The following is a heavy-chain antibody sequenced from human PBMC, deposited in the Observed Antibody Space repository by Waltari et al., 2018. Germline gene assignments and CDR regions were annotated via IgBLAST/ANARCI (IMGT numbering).Heavy chain of an antibody. CDR3: ARAVGSGDFYYMDV. CDR1: GGHARSVGSY. J-gene: IGHJ6*03. Sequence: QVQVQESGPGLVKPSETLSLTCSVSGGHARSVGSYWTWVRRPPGKGLEWIGYLYIGWTIKYHPSLKSRVTMSLDTSKNEVSLRLSSVTADDTAVYYCARAVGSGDFYYMDVWGNGTTVTVSS. D-gene: IGHD2-2*01. CDR2: LYIGWTI. V-gene: IGHV4-61*08.